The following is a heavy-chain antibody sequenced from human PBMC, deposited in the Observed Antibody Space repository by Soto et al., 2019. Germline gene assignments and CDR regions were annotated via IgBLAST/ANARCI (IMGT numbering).Heavy chain of an antibody. Sequence: PGGSLRLSCAASGFTFSSYWMSWVRQAPGKGLEWVANIKQDGSEKYYVDSVKGRFTISRDNAKNSLYLQMNSLRAEDTAVYYCARDMPTYYDFWSGYYGLAGYMDVWGKGTTVTVSS. V-gene: IGHV3-7*01. D-gene: IGHD3-3*01. CDR3: ARDMPTYYDFWSGYYGLAGYMDV. CDR2: IKQDGSEK. J-gene: IGHJ6*03. CDR1: GFTFSSYW.